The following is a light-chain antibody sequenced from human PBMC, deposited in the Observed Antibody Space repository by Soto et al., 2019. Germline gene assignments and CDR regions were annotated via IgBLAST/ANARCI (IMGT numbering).Light chain of an antibody. CDR2: GAS. CDR1: QSVSSN. CDR3: QQYNNWPPIT. V-gene: IGKV3-15*01. J-gene: IGKJ5*01. Sequence: EIVMTQSPATLSVSPGERATLSCRASQSVSSNLAWYQQKPGQAPRLLIYGASTRATGIPARFIGSGSGTEFSLTISSLQSEDFAVYYFQQYNNWPPITFGQGTRLEIK.